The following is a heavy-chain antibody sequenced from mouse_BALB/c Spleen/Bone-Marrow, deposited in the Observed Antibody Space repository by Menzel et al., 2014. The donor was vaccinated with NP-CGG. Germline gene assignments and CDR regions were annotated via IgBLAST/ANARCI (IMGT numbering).Heavy chain of an antibody. CDR3: ARWELGRPWFAY. CDR1: GFNIKDAY. Sequence: EVQLQQSGAELVKPGASVKLSCTASGFNIKDAYMHWVKQRPEQGLEWIGRIDPANGNTKYDPKFQGKATITADTSSNTAYLQLSSLTSEDTAVYYSARWELGRPWFAYWGQGTLVTVSA. V-gene: IGHV14-3*02. J-gene: IGHJ3*01. CDR2: IDPANGNT. D-gene: IGHD4-1*01.